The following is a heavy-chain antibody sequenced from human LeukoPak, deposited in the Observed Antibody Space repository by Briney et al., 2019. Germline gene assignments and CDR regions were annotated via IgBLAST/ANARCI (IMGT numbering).Heavy chain of an antibody. CDR3: ARAHDYGDPPYYFDY. Sequence: PGGSLRLSCAASGFTVSSNYMSWVRQAPGKGLEWASVIYSGGSTYYADSVKGRFTISRDNSKNTLYLQMNSLRAEDTAVYYCARAHDYGDPPYYFDYWGQGTLVTVSS. V-gene: IGHV3-53*01. CDR1: GFTVSSNY. D-gene: IGHD4-17*01. J-gene: IGHJ4*02. CDR2: IYSGGST.